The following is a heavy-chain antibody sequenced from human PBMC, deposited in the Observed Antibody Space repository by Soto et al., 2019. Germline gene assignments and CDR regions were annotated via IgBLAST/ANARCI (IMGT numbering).Heavy chain of an antibody. D-gene: IGHD3-10*01. CDR2: ISYDGSNK. CDR3: AKDRFGSSWFDP. Sequence: VQLVESGGGVVQPGRSLRLSCAASGFTFSSYGMHWVRQAPGKGLEWVAVISYDGSNKYYADSVKGRFTISRDNSKNTLYLQMNSLRAEDTAVYYCAKDRFGSSWFDPWGQGTLVTVSS. CDR1: GFTFSSYG. J-gene: IGHJ5*02. V-gene: IGHV3-30*18.